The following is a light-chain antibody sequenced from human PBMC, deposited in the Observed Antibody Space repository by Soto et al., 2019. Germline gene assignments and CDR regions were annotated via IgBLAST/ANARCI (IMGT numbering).Light chain of an antibody. CDR1: QSISVY. Sequence: DIQMTQSPSTLSASVGDRVTITCRASQSISVYLAWYQQRPREAPKLLIYGGSSLESGVPSRFSGSGSGTEFTLTISSLQRTDFATYYWHQYATSSPTFGQGTKLEI. CDR3: HQYATSSPT. J-gene: IGKJ2*01. V-gene: IGKV1-5*01. CDR2: GGS.